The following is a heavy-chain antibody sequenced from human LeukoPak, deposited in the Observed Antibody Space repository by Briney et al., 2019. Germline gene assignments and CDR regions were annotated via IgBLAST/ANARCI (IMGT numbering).Heavy chain of an antibody. D-gene: IGHD6-19*01. V-gene: IGHV3-21*01. CDR1: GFTFSSYS. J-gene: IGHJ3*02. CDR2: ISSSGSYI. Sequence: PGGSLRLSCAASGFTFSSYSMNWVRRAPGKGLEWVSSISSSGSYIYYADSVKGRFTISRDNAKNSLYLQMNSLRAEDTAVYYCARVGAVAGGFDIWGQGTMVTVSS. CDR3: ARVGAVAGGFDI.